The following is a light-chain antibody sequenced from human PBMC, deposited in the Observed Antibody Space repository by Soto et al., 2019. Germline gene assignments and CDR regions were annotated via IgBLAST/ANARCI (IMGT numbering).Light chain of an antibody. J-gene: IGKJ4*01. CDR2: AAS. Sequence: IQMTQSPSSVSASVGDRVTITCGASQDIGNSLDWYQQKPGKAPKLLINAASTLQSGVPSRFSGSGSGTEFTLTISSLQPEDSATYYCLQDYYLPHTFGRGTKVDIK. CDR3: LQDYYLPHT. V-gene: IGKV1-6*01. CDR1: QDIGNS.